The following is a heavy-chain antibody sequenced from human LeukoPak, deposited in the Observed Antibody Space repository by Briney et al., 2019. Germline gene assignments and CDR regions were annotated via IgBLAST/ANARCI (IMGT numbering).Heavy chain of an antibody. J-gene: IGHJ4*02. D-gene: IGHD6-19*01. CDR3: AKGSGDSSGWFQLFDY. CDR2: ISGSGGST. CDR1: GFTFSSYA. V-gene: IGHV3-23*01. Sequence: TGGSLTLSCAASGFTFSSYAMSWVRQAPGKGLEWVSAISGSGGSTYYADSVKGRFTISRDNYKNTLYLQMNSLRAEDTAVYYCAKGSGDSSGWFQLFDYWGQGTLVTVSS.